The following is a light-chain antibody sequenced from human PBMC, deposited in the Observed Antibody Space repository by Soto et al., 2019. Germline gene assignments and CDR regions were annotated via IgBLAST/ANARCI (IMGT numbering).Light chain of an antibody. V-gene: IGLV2-8*01. J-gene: IGLJ3*02. Sequence: QSALTQPPSASGSPGQSVTISCTGTSSDVGYYNYVSWYQQHPGKAPKLMINEVSKRPSGVPDRFSGSKSGNTASLTVSGLQAEDEADYYCSSYAGSNMWVFGGGTKVTVL. CDR1: SSDVGYYNY. CDR2: EVS. CDR3: SSYAGSNMWV.